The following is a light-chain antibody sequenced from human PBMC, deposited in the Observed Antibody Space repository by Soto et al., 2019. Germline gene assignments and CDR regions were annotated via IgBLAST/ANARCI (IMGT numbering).Light chain of an antibody. Sequence: QPVWTQPACVSGCVVQSMTSCCTGTGRDVGSYDLVSWYQQHPGKAPKLMIYEASERPSGVSNRFSGSKSGNTASLTISGLQAEDEADYYCCSYAGSTTFVFGTGT. V-gene: IGLV2-23*01. CDR2: EAS. CDR3: CSYAGSTTFV. CDR1: GRDVGSYDL. J-gene: IGLJ1*01.